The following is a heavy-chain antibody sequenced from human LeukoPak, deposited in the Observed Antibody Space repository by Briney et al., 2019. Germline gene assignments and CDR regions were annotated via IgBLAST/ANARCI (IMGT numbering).Heavy chain of an antibody. D-gene: IGHD3-10*01. V-gene: IGHV4-30-4*01. Sequence: PSQTLSLTCTVSGGSISSGDYYWSWIRQPPGKGLEWIGYIYYSGSTYYNSSLKSRVTISVDTSKNQFSLKLSSVTAADTAVYYCARGKVRGVFDPWGQGTLVTVSS. CDR1: GGSISSGDYY. J-gene: IGHJ5*02. CDR2: IYYSGST. CDR3: ARGKVRGVFDP.